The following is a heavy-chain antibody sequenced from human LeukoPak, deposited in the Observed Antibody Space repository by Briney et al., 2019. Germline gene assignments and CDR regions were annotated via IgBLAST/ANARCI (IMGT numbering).Heavy chain of an antibody. CDR2: IYYSGST. CDR3: ARVEDEYGSGSYTHAFDV. Sequence: PSETLSLTCTVSGGSISSSSYYWGWIRQPPGKGLEWIGSIYYSGSTYYNPSLKSRVTISVDTSKNQFSLKLSSVTAADTAVYYCARVEDEYGSGSYTHAFDVWGQGTMVTVSS. D-gene: IGHD3-10*01. V-gene: IGHV4-39*07. J-gene: IGHJ3*01. CDR1: GGSISSSSYY.